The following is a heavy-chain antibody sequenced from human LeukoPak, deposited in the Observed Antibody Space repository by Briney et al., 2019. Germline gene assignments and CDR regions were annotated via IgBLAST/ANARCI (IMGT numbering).Heavy chain of an antibody. CDR1: GGSIGSYY. D-gene: IGHD3-22*01. Sequence: ETLSLTCTVSGGSIGSYYWSWVRQAPGKGLEWVSAISGSGGSTYYADSVKGRFTISRDNSKNTLYLQMNSLRAEDTAVYYCAKDDGDSSGYFPSWGQGTLVTVSS. CDR2: ISGSGGST. CDR3: AKDDGDSSGYFPS. V-gene: IGHV3-23*01. J-gene: IGHJ5*02.